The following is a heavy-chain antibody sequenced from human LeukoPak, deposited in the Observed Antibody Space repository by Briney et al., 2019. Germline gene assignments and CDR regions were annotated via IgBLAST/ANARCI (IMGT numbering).Heavy chain of an antibody. CDR2: IKQDGSEK. V-gene: IGHV3-7*01. J-gene: IGHJ4*02. CDR3: ARDPYYDFWSGYFHY. CDR1: GFTFSSYW. Sequence: GGSLRLSCAASGFTFSSYWMSWVRQAPGKGLEWVANIKQDGSEKYYVDSVKGRFTISRDNAKNSLYLQMNSLRAEDTAVYYCARDPYYDFWSGYFHYWGQGTLVTLSS. D-gene: IGHD3-3*01.